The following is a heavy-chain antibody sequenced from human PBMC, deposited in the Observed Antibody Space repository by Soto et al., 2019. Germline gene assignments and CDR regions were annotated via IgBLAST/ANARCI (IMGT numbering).Heavy chain of an antibody. Sequence: VQSGPEVKKPGASVKVSCKGSGYSFSGYGISWVRQAPGQGLDWMGWISGYNGDTNYAQKFQDRVTMTTDTATSTAYMELRNLKFDDTAVYYCARGGLYGSSWYSLDHWGQGTVVTVSS. CDR2: ISGYNGDT. V-gene: IGHV1-18*01. CDR3: ARGGLYGSSWYSLDH. D-gene: IGHD6-13*01. J-gene: IGHJ4*02. CDR1: GYSFSGYG.